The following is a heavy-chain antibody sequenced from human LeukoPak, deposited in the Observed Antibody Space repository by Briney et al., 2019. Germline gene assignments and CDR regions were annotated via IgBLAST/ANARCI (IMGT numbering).Heavy chain of an antibody. CDR2: IYYSGTT. CDR3: ARQNYYDSSGYFVDY. J-gene: IGHJ4*02. V-gene: IGHV4-39*01. CDR1: GGSIISSSYY. Sequence: SETLSLTCTVSGGSIISSSYYWGWIRQPPGKGLEWIGSIYYSGTTIYNPSLKSRLTISVDTSKNQCSLKLNSVTAADTAVYYCARQNYYDSSGYFVDYWGQGTLVTVSS. D-gene: IGHD3-22*01.